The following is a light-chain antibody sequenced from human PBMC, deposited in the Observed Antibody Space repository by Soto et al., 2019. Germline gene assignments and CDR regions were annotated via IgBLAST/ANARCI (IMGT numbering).Light chain of an antibody. Sequence: EIVLTQSPGTLSLSPGETATLSCRASQSVSRKFLAWYQQKFGQAPRLLIYGASTRATGIPDRFSGSGSGTDFTLTVSRLEPEDFAVYYCQQYDRSPWTFGPGTKVDI. CDR2: GAS. V-gene: IGKV3-20*01. J-gene: IGKJ1*01. CDR3: QQYDRSPWT. CDR1: QSVSRKF.